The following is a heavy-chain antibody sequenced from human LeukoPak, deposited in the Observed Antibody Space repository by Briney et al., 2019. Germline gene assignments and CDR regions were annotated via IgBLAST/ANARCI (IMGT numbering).Heavy chain of an antibody. J-gene: IGHJ4*02. Sequence: PSETLSLTCTVSGGSISSYYWSWIRQPAGRGLEWIGRIYTSGSTNYNPSLKSRVTMSVDTSKNQFSLKLSSVTAADTAVYYCARDGAGHCNSTSCLHPIDYWGQGTLVTVSS. D-gene: IGHD2-2*01. CDR2: IYTSGST. CDR1: GGSISSYY. CDR3: ARDGAGHCNSTSCLHPIDY. V-gene: IGHV4-4*07.